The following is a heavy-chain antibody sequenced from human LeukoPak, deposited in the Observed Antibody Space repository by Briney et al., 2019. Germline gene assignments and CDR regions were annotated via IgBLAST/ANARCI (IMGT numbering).Heavy chain of an antibody. D-gene: IGHD2-15*01. Sequence: GSLRLSCAASGFTFSSYDMTWVRQTPGKGLEWVALISRSGGTTYYADSVKGRFTISRDNSKNTLYLQMNSLRAEDTAEYYCAKRGGTESFYYFYYMDVWGKGTTVTVSS. CDR3: AKRGGTESFYYFYYMDV. CDR2: ISRSGGTT. J-gene: IGHJ6*03. CDR1: GFTFSSYD. V-gene: IGHV3-23*01.